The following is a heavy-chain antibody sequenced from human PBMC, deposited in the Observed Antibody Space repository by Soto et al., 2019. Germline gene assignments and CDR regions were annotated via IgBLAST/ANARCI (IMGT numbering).Heavy chain of an antibody. J-gene: IGHJ4*02. CDR2: ISYDGSNK. CDR3: ANADSGNYFAWGDY. V-gene: IGHV3-30*18. CDR1: GFTFSFYG. D-gene: IGHD1-26*01. Sequence: QVQLMESGGGVVQPGRSLRLSCAASGFTFSFYGMHWVRQAPGKGLEWVAVISYDGSNKYYADSVKGRFTISRDNSKNTLYLQMNSLRAEDTAVYYCANADSGNYFAWGDYWGQGTLVTVSS.